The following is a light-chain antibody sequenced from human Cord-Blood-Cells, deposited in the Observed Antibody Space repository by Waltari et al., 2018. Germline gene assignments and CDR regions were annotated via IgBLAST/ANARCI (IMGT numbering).Light chain of an antibody. CDR3: AAWDDSLNGWV. V-gene: IGLV1-44*01. J-gene: IGLJ3*02. Sequence: QSVLTQPPSASGTPGQRVTISCSGSSSNIGSNTVNCYQHLPGTAPKLLIYSNNQRPSGVPDRFSGSKSGTSASLAISGLQSEDEADYYCAAWDDSLNGWVFGGGTKLTVL. CDR1: SSNIGSNT. CDR2: SNN.